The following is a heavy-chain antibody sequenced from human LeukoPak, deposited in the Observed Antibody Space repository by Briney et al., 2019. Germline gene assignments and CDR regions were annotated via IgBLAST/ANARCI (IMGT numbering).Heavy chain of an antibody. Sequence: ASVKVSCKASGYTFTGYYMHWVRQAPGQGLEWMGWINPNSGGTNYAQKLQGRVTMTRDTSISTAYMELSRLRSDDTAVYYCARFRPYGSGSYDYYYGMDVWGQGTTVTVSS. V-gene: IGHV1-2*02. CDR1: GYTFTGYY. CDR3: ARFRPYGSGSYDYYYGMDV. J-gene: IGHJ6*02. CDR2: INPNSGGT. D-gene: IGHD3-10*01.